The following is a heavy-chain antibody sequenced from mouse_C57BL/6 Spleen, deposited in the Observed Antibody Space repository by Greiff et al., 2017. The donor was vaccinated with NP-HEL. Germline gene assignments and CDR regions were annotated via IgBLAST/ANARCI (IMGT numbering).Heavy chain of an antibody. J-gene: IGHJ4*01. CDR3: ARDTLYDYDGMDY. Sequence: QVQLQQPGTELVKPGASVKLSCKAPGSTFSSYWLHCVKPRPGQGLEWIGNINPSNGGTYYNEKFKIKATLTVDKSSSTADMQLSSLTSVDSAVYYCARDTLYDYDGMDYRGQGTSVSGSS. D-gene: IGHD2-4*01. CDR2: INPSNGGT. CDR1: GSTFSSYW. V-gene: IGHV1-53*01.